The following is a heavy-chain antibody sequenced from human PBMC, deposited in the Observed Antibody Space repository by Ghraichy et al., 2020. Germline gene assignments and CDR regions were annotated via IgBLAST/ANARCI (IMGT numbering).Heavy chain of an antibody. D-gene: IGHD3-16*01. CDR3: ARGALGAFDI. CDR1: GGSISSSSYY. V-gene: IGHV4-39*01. J-gene: IGHJ3*02. CDR2: IYYSGST. Sequence: SQTLSLTCTVSGGSISSSSYYWGWIRQPPGKGLEWIGSIYYSGSTYYNPSLKSRVTISVDTSKNQFSLKLSSVTAADPAVYYCARGALGAFDIWGQGTMVTVSS.